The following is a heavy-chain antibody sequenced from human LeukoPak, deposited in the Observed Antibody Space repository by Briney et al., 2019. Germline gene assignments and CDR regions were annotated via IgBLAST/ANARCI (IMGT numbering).Heavy chain of an antibody. CDR1: GGSISSYY. CDR3: ARQGAREQQLELDWYFDL. V-gene: IGHV4-59*08. D-gene: IGHD6-13*01. Sequence: KPSETLSLTCTVSGGSISSYYWSWIRQPPGKGLEWIGYIYYSGSTNYNPSLKSRVTISVDTSKNQFSLKLSSVTAADTAVYYCARQGAREQQLELDWYFDLWGRGTLVTVSS. CDR2: IYYSGST. J-gene: IGHJ2*01.